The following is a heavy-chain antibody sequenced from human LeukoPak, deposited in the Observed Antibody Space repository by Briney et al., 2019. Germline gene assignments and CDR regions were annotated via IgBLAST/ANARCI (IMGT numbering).Heavy chain of an antibody. D-gene: IGHD2/OR15-2a*01. CDR3: ARFPSSVSAFAFDY. Sequence: GESLMISCKGSGYSFTSYWIGRVRQMPGKGLVGLGVIYPGDSDTRYSPSFQGQVTISADKSISTAYLQWSSLKASDTAMYYCARFPSSVSAFAFDYWGQGTLVTVSS. V-gene: IGHV5-51*01. CDR2: IYPGDSDT. J-gene: IGHJ4*01. CDR1: GYSFTSYW.